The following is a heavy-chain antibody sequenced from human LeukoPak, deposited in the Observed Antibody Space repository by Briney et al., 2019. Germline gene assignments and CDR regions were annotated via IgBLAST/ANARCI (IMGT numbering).Heavy chain of an antibody. CDR3: ASSYSSSWLRFDY. D-gene: IGHD6-13*01. CDR2: IYYSGST. Sequence: PSETLSLTCAVSGYSISDAYYWGWIRQSPGKGLEWIGSIYYSGSTYYNPSLKSRVTISVDTSKNLFSLKLSSVTAADTAVYYCASSYSSSWLRFDYWGQGTLVTVSS. V-gene: IGHV4-38-2*01. J-gene: IGHJ4*02. CDR1: GYSISDAYY.